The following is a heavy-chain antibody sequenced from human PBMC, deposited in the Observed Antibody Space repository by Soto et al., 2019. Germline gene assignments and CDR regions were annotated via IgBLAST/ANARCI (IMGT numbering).Heavy chain of an antibody. CDR2: IYWDDDK. Sequence: QITLKESGPTLVKPTQTLTLTCTFSGFSLSDDGVVVGLIRQPTRKALEWLALIYWDDDKRYRPSLKSRLTITKDTSKNQVVLTMPYMDPVDTATYYCKHAYGGTSWHTNAFDGWGQGTVVTVSS. CDR3: KHAYGGTSWHTNAFDG. J-gene: IGHJ3*01. D-gene: IGHD2-2*01. V-gene: IGHV2-5*02. CDR1: GFSLSDDGVV.